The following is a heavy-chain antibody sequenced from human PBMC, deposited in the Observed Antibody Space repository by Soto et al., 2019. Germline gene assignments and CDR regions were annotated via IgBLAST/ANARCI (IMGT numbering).Heavy chain of an antibody. CDR1: GGSISSYY. CDR2: IYYSGST. Sequence: PSETLSLTCTVSGGSISSYYWSWIRQPPGKGLEWIGYIYYSGSTNYNPSLKSRVTISVDTSKNQFSLKLSSVTAADTAVYYCAREGGALDYGMDVWGQGTTVTVSS. CDR3: AREGGALDYGMDV. J-gene: IGHJ6*02. D-gene: IGHD3-16*01. V-gene: IGHV4-59*01.